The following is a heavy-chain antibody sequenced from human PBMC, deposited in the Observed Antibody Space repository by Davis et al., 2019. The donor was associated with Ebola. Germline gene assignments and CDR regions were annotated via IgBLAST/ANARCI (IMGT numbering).Heavy chain of an antibody. J-gene: IGHJ3*01. CDR3: ARGGSRLLEWTL. CDR1: GGSISGYD. CDR2: VSHGGST. V-gene: IGHV4-34*01. D-gene: IGHD3-3*01. Sequence: GSLRLSCTLSGGSISGYDWTWIRQPPGKGLEWIGAVSHGGSTNYNPSPRSRVTISVDASKNQVSLNLNSVTAADTAVYYYARGGSRLLEWTLWGQGTAVTVSS.